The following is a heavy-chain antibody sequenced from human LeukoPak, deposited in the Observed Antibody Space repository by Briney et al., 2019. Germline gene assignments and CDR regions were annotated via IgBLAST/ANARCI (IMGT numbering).Heavy chain of an antibody. CDR3: ARENSNNYYYYMDV. V-gene: IGHV3-21*04. J-gene: IGHJ6*03. D-gene: IGHD4-11*01. Sequence: GGSLRLSCAASGFTFSSYSMNWVRQAPGKGLEWVSSISSSSSYIYYADSVKGRFTISRDNAKNSLYLQMNSLRAEDTAVYYCARENSNNYYYYMDVWGKGTTVTVSS. CDR1: GFTFSSYS. CDR2: ISSSSSYI.